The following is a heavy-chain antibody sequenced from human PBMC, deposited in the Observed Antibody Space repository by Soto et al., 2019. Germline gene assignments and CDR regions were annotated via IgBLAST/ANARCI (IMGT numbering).Heavy chain of an antibody. CDR3: ARHYSSGSRNWFDP. D-gene: IGHD6-19*01. CDR2: IYYSGGT. J-gene: IGHJ5*02. Sequence: SETLSLTCSVSGGSINSSSYFWGWVRQPPGKGLEWIGSIYYSGGTYYNPSLRSRVTISVDTSKNQFSLKLSSVTAADTAVFYCARHYSSGSRNWFDPWGQGTLVTVS. CDR1: GGSINSSSYF. V-gene: IGHV4-39*01.